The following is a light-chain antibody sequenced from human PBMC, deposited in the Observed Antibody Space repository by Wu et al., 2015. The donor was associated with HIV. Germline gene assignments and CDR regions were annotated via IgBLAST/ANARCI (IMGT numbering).Light chain of an antibody. J-gene: IGKJ5*01. CDR2: GAS. Sequence: EIVLTQSPGTLSLSPGERATLSCRASQSVSSSNLAWYQHKPGQAPRLLIYGASIRATGIPDRFSGSGSGTDFTLTISRLEPEDFAVYYCQQYDSSPSTFGQGTRLXIK. V-gene: IGKV3-20*01. CDR3: QQYDSSPST. CDR1: QSVSSSN.